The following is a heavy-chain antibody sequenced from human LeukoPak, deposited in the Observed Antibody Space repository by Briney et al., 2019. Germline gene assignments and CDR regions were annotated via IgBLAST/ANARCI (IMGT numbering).Heavy chain of an antibody. V-gene: IGHV3-74*01. CDR3: TKEFYGDYL. Sequence: GGSLRLSCAASGFTFSSYWMHWVRQAPGKGLVWVSRISGDGSSPRYADSVKGRFTISRDNAKNTLYLQMNSLRVEDTAVYYRTKEFYGDYLWGQGTLVTVSS. CDR1: GFTFSSYW. D-gene: IGHD4-17*01. J-gene: IGHJ4*02. CDR2: ISGDGSSP.